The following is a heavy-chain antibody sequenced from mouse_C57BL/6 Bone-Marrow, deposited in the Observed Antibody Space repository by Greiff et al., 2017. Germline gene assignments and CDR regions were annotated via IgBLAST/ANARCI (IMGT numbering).Heavy chain of an antibody. D-gene: IGHD1-1*01. V-gene: IGHV1-50*01. Sequence: QVHVKQPGAELVKPGASVKLSCKASGYTFTSYWMQWVKQRPGQGLEWIGEIDPSDSYTNYNQKFKGKATLTVDTSSSTAYMQLSSLTSEDSAVYYCAREGEITTVVNVWGTGTTVTVSS. J-gene: IGHJ1*03. CDR1: GYTFTSYW. CDR2: IDPSDSYT. CDR3: AREGEITTVVNV.